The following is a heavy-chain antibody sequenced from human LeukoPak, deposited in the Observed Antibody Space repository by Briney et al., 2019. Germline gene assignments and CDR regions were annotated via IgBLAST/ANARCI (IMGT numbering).Heavy chain of an antibody. V-gene: IGHV3-23*01. D-gene: IGHD3-10*01. CDR3: AKEAPMVRGVKGYFDY. Sequence: PGGSLRLSCAASGFTFSSYAMSWVRQAPGKGLEWVSAISGSGGSTYYADSAKGRFTISRDNSKNTLYLQMNSLRAEDTAVYYCAKEAPMVRGVKGYFDYWGQGTLVTVSS. CDR1: GFTFSSYA. J-gene: IGHJ4*02. CDR2: ISGSGGST.